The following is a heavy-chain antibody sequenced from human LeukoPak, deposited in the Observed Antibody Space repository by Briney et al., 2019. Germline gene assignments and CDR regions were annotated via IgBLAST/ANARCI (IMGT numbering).Heavy chain of an antibody. CDR1: GFTFSSYA. D-gene: IGHD5-12*01. CDR3: AKDLPYGGYLESYFDY. Sequence: GGSLRLSCAASGFTFSSYAMSWVCQAPGKGLEWVSGISDSGGSTYYADSVKGRFTISRDNSKNTLYLQMNSLRAEDTAVYYCAKDLPYGGYLESYFDYWGQGALVTVSS. CDR2: ISDSGGST. V-gene: IGHV3-23*01. J-gene: IGHJ4*02.